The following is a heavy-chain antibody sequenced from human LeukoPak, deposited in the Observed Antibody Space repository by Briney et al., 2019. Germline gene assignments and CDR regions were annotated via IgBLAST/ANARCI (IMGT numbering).Heavy chain of an antibody. D-gene: IGHD1-14*01. Sequence: GGSLRLSCAASGFTFSGHWMSCVRQAPGKGLEWVANINQGGSDKYYVDSVKGRFTISRDNANNLLYLQMNSLRGEDTAVYYCTRDRSRAEDDWGQGTLVTVSS. CDR2: INQGGSDK. CDR1: GFTFSGHW. J-gene: IGHJ4*02. V-gene: IGHV3-7*01. CDR3: TRDRSRAEDD.